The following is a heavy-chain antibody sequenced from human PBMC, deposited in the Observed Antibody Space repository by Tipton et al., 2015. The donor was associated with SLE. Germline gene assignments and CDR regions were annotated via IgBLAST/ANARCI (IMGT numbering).Heavy chain of an antibody. V-gene: IGHV4-34*01. Sequence: TLSLTCGVYGGSSSGYYWSWIRQSPGKGLEWIGDIHDSGDSNYDPSLKSRVTISVDTSKNQISLNVRSVTAADTAIYYCARAENEAYYYYMDVWGKGATVTVSS. CDR2: IHDSGDS. CDR3: ARAENEAYYYYMDV. CDR1: GGSSSGYY. J-gene: IGHJ6*03. D-gene: IGHD1-1*01.